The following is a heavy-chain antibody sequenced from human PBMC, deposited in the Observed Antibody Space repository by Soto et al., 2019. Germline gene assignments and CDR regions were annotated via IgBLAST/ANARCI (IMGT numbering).Heavy chain of an antibody. J-gene: IGHJ5*02. V-gene: IGHV1-3*01. Sequence: ASVKVSCKASGYTFTSYAMHWVRQAPGLRLEWMGWINAGNGNTKYSQKFQGRVTLTRDTSASTAYMELSSLRSEDTAVYYCARGPMLVGAALHWFDPWGQGTLVTVSS. CDR1: GYTFTSYA. D-gene: IGHD2-15*01. CDR2: INAGNGNT. CDR3: ARGPMLVGAALHWFDP.